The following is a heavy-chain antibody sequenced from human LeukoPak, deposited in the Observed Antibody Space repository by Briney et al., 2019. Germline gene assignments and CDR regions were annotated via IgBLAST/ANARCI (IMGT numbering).Heavy chain of an antibody. J-gene: IGHJ3*02. CDR3: ARDGYSSIWYTEEGDTFDI. V-gene: IGHV4-59*12. Sequence: PSEILSLTCTVSGGSISSYYWSWIRQPPGKGLVWIGYIYYSGSTNYNPSLKSRFTISVDTSKNQFSLKLGYVTAADTAVYYCARDGYSSIWYTEEGDTFDIWGQATMVTVSS. D-gene: IGHD6-13*01. CDR2: IYYSGST. CDR1: GGSISSYY.